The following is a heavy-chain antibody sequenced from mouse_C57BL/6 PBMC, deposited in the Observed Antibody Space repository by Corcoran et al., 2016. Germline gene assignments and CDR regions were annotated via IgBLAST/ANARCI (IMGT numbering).Heavy chain of an antibody. CDR1: GFSLSTSGMG. Sequence: QVTLKESGPGILQSSQTLSLTCAFSGFSLSTSGMGVSWIRQPSGKGLEWLAHIYWDDDKRYNPSLKSRLTISKDTSRNQVFLKITSVDTADIATYYCARGLGPLSWYVDVWGTGTTVTVSS. J-gene: IGHJ1*03. CDR3: ARGLGPLSWYVDV. CDR2: IYWDDDK. D-gene: IGHD3-3*01. V-gene: IGHV8-12*01.